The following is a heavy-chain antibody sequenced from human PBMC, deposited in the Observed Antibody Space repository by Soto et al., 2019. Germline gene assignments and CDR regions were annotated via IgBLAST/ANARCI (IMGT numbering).Heavy chain of an antibody. Sequence: EVQLVESGGGLVQPGGSLRVSCAASGFSFTSYWMSWVRQAPGKGLEWVANIKEDGSAKYYLDSVKGRFTISRDNAKNSLYLQMSSLCAEDTAVYYCAREDFYRFDYWGQGNLVTVSS. V-gene: IGHV3-7*01. CDR1: GFSFTSYW. CDR2: IKEDGSAK. J-gene: IGHJ4*02. CDR3: AREDFYRFDY.